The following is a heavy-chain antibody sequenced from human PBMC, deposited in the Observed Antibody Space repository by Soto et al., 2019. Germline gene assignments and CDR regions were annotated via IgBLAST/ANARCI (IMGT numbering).Heavy chain of an antibody. Sequence: PSETLSLTCIGSGGSVGSGAYYWSWIRQPPGNALEWIGYIQYSGDTNYNSSLKSRVTISVDMSRNRFSLKLTSVTAADTAFYYCARHDYSDRAFDLWGQGTMVTFSS. J-gene: IGHJ3*01. D-gene: IGHD3-22*01. CDR3: ARHDYSDRAFDL. CDR1: GGSVGSGAYY. CDR2: IQYSGDT. V-gene: IGHV4-61*08.